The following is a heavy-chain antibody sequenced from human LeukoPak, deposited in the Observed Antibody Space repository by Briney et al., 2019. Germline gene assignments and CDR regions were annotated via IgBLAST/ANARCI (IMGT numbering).Heavy chain of an antibody. CDR1: GFTLSSYW. V-gene: IGHV3-74*01. J-gene: IGHJ4*02. CDR2: IKSDGSST. CDR3: ARAYNSHFDY. Sequence: GGSLRLSCAASGFTLSSYWMHWVRQAPGTGLVCVSRIKSDGSSTSYADSVKGRFTISRDDAKNTLYLQMNSLRAEDTAVYYCARAYNSHFDYWGQGALVTVSS. D-gene: IGHD1-1*01.